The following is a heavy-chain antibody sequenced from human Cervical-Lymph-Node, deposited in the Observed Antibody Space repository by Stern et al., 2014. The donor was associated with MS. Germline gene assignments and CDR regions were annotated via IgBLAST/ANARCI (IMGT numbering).Heavy chain of an antibody. CDR1: GYTFINYA. CDR2: INTNTGNP. CDR3: VRSYYDSSTWNWFDP. J-gene: IGHJ5*02. D-gene: IGHD3-22*01. V-gene: IGHV7-4-1*02. Sequence: QVQLVESGSELKKPGASVKVSCKASGYTFINYAMNWVRQAPGQGLEWMGWINTNTGNPTYGQGFSGRFVFSLDTSVNTTYLQISSLKAEDSAVYYCVRSYYDSSTWNWFDPWGQGTLVIVSS.